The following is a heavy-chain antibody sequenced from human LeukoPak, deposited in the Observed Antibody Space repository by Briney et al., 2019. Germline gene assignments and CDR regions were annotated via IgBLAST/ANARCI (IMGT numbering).Heavy chain of an antibody. CDR2: IYYSGST. CDR1: GGSISSYY. J-gene: IGHJ4*02. V-gene: IGHV4-59*01. Sequence: SGTLSLTCGVSGGSISSYYWSWIRQPPGKGLEWIGYIYYSGSTNYNPSLKSRVTISVDTSKNQFSLKLSSVTAADTAVYYCARALYYYDSSGYYPDYFDYWGQGTLVTVSS. CDR3: ARALYYYDSSGYYPDYFDY. D-gene: IGHD3-22*01.